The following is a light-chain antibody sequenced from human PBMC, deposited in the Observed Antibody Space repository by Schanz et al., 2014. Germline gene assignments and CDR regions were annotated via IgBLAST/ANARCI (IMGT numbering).Light chain of an antibody. CDR1: TSDVGGYNF. V-gene: IGLV2-8*01. CDR2: EVT. J-gene: IGLJ3*02. Sequence: QSALIQPPSASGSPGQSVAISCTGTTSDVGGYNFVSWHQQHPGKAPKLMIYEVTKRPSGVHDRFSGSKSGNTASLTVSGLEGEDEADYYCSSYAGSNNLVFGGGAKLPVL. CDR3: SSYAGSNNLV.